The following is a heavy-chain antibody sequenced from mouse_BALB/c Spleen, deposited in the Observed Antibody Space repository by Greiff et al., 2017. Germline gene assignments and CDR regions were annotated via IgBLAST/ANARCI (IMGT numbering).Heavy chain of an antibody. V-gene: IGHV5-6-5*01. CDR2: ISSGGST. Sequence: EVQRVESGGGLVKPGGSLKLSCAASGFTFSSYAMSWVRQTPGKRLEWVASISSGGSTYYPDRVKGRFTISRDNARNILYLQMSSLRSEDTAMYYCARSSTTGGAKGYGDVWGAGTTVTVSA. CDR1: GFTFSSYA. D-gene: IGHD1-1*01. J-gene: IGHJ1*01. CDR3: ARSSTTGGAKGYGDV.